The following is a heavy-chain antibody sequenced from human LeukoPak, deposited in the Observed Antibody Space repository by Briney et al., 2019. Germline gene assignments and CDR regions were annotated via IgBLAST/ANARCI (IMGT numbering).Heavy chain of an antibody. J-gene: IGHJ3*01. Sequence: GSLRLSCAASGFTFSSYAMHWVRQAPSKGLEWVAVIWYDGSNEYYGDSVKGRFTISRDNSKNTLYLQMNSLRAEDTAVYYCARTPQETVVRGVSKTPGAFDLWGQGTMVTVSS. V-gene: IGHV3-33*08. D-gene: IGHD3-10*01. CDR2: IWYDGSNE. CDR1: GFTFSSYA. CDR3: ARTPQETVVRGVSKTPGAFDL.